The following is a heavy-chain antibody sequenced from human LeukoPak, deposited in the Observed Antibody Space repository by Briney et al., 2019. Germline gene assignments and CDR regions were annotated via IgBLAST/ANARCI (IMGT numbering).Heavy chain of an antibody. CDR2: IIPIFGTA. CDR1: GYTLISYA. J-gene: IGHJ4*02. D-gene: IGHD6-19*01. CDR3: ARVGIAVADGFDY. Sequence: SVKVSCKASGYTLISYAISWVRQAPGQGLEWMGGIIPIFGTANYAQKFQGRVTITADESTSTAYMELSSLRSEDTAVYYCARVGIAVADGFDYWGQGTLVTVSS. V-gene: IGHV1-69*13.